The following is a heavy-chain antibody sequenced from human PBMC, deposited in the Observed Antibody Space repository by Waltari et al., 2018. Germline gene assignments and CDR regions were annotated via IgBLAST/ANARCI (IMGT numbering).Heavy chain of an antibody. CDR1: GCSISSYY. CDR2: IYTSGST. Sequence: QVQLQASGPRLGTPSETLSPTCPVSGCSISSYYWSSLRPTAAQGLQWIGRIYTSGSTNYNPSLKSRVTMSVDTSKNQFSLKLSSVTAADTAVYYCARDRRGYCSSTSCYTTGGLGYWGQGTLVTVSS. J-gene: IGHJ4*02. D-gene: IGHD2-2*02. V-gene: IGHV4-4*07. CDR3: ARDRRGYCSSTSCYTTGGLGY.